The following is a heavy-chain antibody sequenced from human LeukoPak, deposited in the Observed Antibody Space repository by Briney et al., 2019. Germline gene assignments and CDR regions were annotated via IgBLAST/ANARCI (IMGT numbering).Heavy chain of an antibody. V-gene: IGHV4-39*01. J-gene: IGHJ4*02. CDR3: ATQAAGGPLDY. CDR1: GDSISSTTHY. Sequence: PSETLSLTCTVSGDSISSTTHYWAWIRQPPGKGLEWIGSIYYTGRTHYIPSLKSRVTISLDTSKNQFSLNLSSVTAADTAVYYCATQAAGGPLDYWGQGTLVTVSS. CDR2: IYYTGRT. D-gene: IGHD2-15*01.